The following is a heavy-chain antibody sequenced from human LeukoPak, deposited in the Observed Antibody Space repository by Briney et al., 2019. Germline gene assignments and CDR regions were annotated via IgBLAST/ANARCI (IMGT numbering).Heavy chain of an antibody. Sequence: GGSLRLSCAASGFIFSNYGMHWVHQAPGKGLEWVAFIRYDGSIRYYIDSVKGRFTISRDNSKNTLYLQMNSLRAEDTAVYHCAKDSVKVSTIRRVPHYTDVWGKGTTVTIS. D-gene: IGHD5/OR15-5a*01. CDR1: GFIFSNYG. CDR3: AKDSVKVSTIRRVPHYTDV. CDR2: IRYDGSIR. J-gene: IGHJ6*03. V-gene: IGHV3-30*02.